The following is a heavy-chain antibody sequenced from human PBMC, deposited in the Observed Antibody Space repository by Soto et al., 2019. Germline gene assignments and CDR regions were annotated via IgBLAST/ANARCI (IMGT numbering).Heavy chain of an antibody. CDR1: GYTFTIYG. V-gene: IGHV1-18*01. CDR2: ISAYNGNT. Sequence: ASVKVSCKASGYTFTIYGISWVRQAPGQGLEWMGWISAYNGNTNYAQKLQGRVTMTTDTSTSTAYMELRSLRSDDTAVYYCARAHDYVWGSYRPPDRWFDPWGQGTLVTVSS. CDR3: ARAHDYVWGSYRPPDRWFDP. J-gene: IGHJ5*02. D-gene: IGHD3-16*02.